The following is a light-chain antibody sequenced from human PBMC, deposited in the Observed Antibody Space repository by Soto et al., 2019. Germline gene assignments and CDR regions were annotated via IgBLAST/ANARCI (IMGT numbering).Light chain of an antibody. CDR1: QSLLHSDGYNY. CDR2: LGS. J-gene: IGKJ2*01. V-gene: IGKV2-28*01. CDR3: MQALQTPPT. Sequence: EIVMTQSPLSLPVTPGEPASISCRSSQSLLHSDGYNYLDWYLQKPGQSPQLLIYLGSNRASGVPDNFSGSGSGTDFTLKISRVEAEDVGVYYCMQALQTPPTVGQGTKLEIK.